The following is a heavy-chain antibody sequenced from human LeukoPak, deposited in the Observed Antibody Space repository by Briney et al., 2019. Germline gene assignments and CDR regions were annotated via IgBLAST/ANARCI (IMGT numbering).Heavy chain of an antibody. J-gene: IGHJ4*02. D-gene: IGHD3-22*01. CDR1: GFTFSSYW. CDR2: TKKDGSEK. V-gene: IGHV3-7*01. Sequence: GGSLRLSCAASGFTFSSYWMSWVRQAPGKGLEWVANTKKDGSEKVYVDSVKGRFAISRDNAKNSLYLQMNSLRVEDTAVYYCVRVDTSGYYYELSFDYWGQGTLVTVSS. CDR3: VRVDTSGYYYELSFDY.